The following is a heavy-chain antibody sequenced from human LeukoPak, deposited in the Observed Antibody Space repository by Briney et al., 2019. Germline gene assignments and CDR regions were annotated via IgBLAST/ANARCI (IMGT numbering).Heavy chain of an antibody. CDR2: ISYDGSNK. CDR3: ARVAVAGVAPLLDY. D-gene: IGHD6-19*01. CDR1: GFTFSSYA. Sequence: GGSLRLSCAASGFTFSSYAMHWVRQAPGKGLEWVAVISYDGSNKYYADSVKGRFTISRDNSKNTLYLQMNSLRAEDTAVYYCARVAVAGVAPLLDYWGQGTLVTVSS. J-gene: IGHJ4*02. V-gene: IGHV3-30*04.